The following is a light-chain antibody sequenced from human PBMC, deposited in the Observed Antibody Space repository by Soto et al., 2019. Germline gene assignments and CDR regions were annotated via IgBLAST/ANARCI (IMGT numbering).Light chain of an antibody. J-gene: IGLJ1*01. CDR3: SSYTSSSTPYV. V-gene: IGLV2-14*03. CDR1: TSDVGGYNY. Sequence: QSALTQPASVSGSPGQSITISCTGTTSDVGGYNYVTWYQQYPGQAPKIIIYDVNRRPPGVSDRFSGSKSGKTASLTISGLQAEDEADYYCSSYTSSSTPYVFGTGTKVTVL. CDR2: DVN.